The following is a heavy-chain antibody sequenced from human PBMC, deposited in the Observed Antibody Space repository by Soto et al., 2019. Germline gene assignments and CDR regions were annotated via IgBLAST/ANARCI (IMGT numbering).Heavy chain of an antibody. CDR2: IFTSGNT. CDR1: GGSMNDYY. CDR3: ASGRLVSRYYGLDV. D-gene: IGHD6-6*01. V-gene: IGHV4-4*07. Sequence: SETLSLTCTVSGGSMNDYYWSWIRQPAGKGLEWIGRIFTSGNTNYNPSLRSRLTMSVDTSTNQVSLRLTSVTAADTAAYYCASGRLVSRYYGLDVWAKGPRSPSP. J-gene: IGHJ6*02.